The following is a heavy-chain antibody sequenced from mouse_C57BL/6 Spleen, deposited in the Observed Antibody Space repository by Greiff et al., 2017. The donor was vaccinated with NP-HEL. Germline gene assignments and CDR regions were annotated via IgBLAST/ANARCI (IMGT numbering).Heavy chain of an antibody. CDR2: IRNKANGYTT. V-gene: IGHV7-3*01. CDR3: ARSGRDYYAMDY. CDR1: GFTFTDYY. Sequence: EVKVVESGGGLVQPGGSLSLSCAASGFTFTDYYMSWVRQPPGKALEWLGFIRNKANGYTTEYSASVKGRFTISRDNSQSILYLQMNALRAEDSATYYGARSGRDYYAMDYWGQGTSVTVSS. J-gene: IGHJ4*01.